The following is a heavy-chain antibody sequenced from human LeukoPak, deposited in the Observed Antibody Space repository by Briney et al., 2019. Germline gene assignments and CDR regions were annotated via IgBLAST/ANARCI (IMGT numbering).Heavy chain of an antibody. CDR1: GGSFSGYY. Sequence: PSETLSLTCAVYGGSFSGYYWSWIRQPAGKGLEWIGHIYTSGSTNYNPSLKSRVTMSVDTSKNQFSLKLSSVTAADTAVYYCAREPMVRGVIHFDYWGQGTLVTVSS. CDR2: IYTSGST. V-gene: IGHV4-4*07. D-gene: IGHD3-10*01. J-gene: IGHJ4*02. CDR3: AREPMVRGVIHFDY.